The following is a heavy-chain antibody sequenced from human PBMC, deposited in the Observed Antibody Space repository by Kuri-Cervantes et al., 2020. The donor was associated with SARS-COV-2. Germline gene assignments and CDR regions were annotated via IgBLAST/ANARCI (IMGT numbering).Heavy chain of an antibody. V-gene: IGHV3-23*01. J-gene: IGHJ2*01. D-gene: IGHD1-7*01. CDR3: ARGFELLRDFDL. CDR1: GFTFSSFA. Sequence: GESLKISCAASGFTFSSFAMSWVRQAPGKGLEWVSSISGSGVGAYYADSVKGRFTISRDNSKNTLYLQMSSLRTEDTAVYYCARGFELLRDFDLWGRGTLVTVSS. CDR2: ISGSGVGA.